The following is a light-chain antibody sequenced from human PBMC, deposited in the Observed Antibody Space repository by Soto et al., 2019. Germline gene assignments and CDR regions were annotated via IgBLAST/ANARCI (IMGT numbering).Light chain of an antibody. Sequence: QSALTQPASVSGSPGQSITISCTGTSSDVGGYDFVSWYQQHPGKDPKVMIYDVSNRPSGVSNRFSGSKSGNTASLTISGLQAEDEADYYCCSYTSSDTYVFGTGTKLTVL. CDR1: SSDVGGYDF. V-gene: IGLV2-14*01. CDR2: DVS. CDR3: CSYTSSDTYV. J-gene: IGLJ1*01.